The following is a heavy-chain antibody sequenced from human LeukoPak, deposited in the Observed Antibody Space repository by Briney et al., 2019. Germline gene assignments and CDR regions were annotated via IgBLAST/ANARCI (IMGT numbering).Heavy chain of an antibody. J-gene: IGHJ4*02. CDR2: IISSSSYI. V-gene: IGHV3-21*01. CDR1: GFTFSSYS. D-gene: IGHD5-18*01. Sequence: GGSLRLSCAASGFTFSSYSMNWVRQAPGKGLEWVSSIISSSSYIYYAGSVKGRFTISRHNAKNSPYLEMNSLRAEDTAVYYCARHLSGVTGYTYGRGIDYWGQGTLVTVSS. CDR3: ARHLSGVTGYTYGRGIDY.